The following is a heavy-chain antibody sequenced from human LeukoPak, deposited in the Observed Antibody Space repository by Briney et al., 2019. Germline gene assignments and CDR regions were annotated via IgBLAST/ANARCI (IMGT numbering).Heavy chain of an antibody. CDR3: ATEGKMVRGVYTDY. Sequence: GASVKVSCKASGYTFTGYYMHWVRQAPGKGLEWMGRFDPEDGETIYAQKFQGRVTMTADTSTDTAYMELSSLRSEDTAVYYCATEGKMVRGVYTDYWGQGTLVTVSS. D-gene: IGHD3-10*01. J-gene: IGHJ4*02. V-gene: IGHV1-24*01. CDR1: GYTFTGYY. CDR2: FDPEDGET.